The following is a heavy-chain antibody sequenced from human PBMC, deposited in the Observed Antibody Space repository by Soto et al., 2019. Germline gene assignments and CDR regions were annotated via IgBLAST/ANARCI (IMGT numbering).Heavy chain of an antibody. CDR2: IYHSGST. CDR1: GGSISSSNW. D-gene: IGHD1-1*01. Sequence: QAQLQESGPGLVKPSGTLSLTCAVSGGSISSSNWWSWVRQPPGKGLEWIGEIYHSGSTNYNPSLKNRVTIAVDKSKHQFSLKLSSVTAADTAVYYCARCTGTPHASDIWGQGTMVTVSS. J-gene: IGHJ3*02. CDR3: ARCTGTPHASDI. V-gene: IGHV4-4*02.